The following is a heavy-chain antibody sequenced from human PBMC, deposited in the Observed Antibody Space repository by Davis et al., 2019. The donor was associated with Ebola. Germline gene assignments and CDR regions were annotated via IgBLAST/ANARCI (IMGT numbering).Heavy chain of an antibody. D-gene: IGHD3-3*01. J-gene: IGHJ6*03. V-gene: IGHV4-59*01. CDR3: AREYYDFWRGEYRPDYYYYYMDV. CDR2: VHHTGSS. Sequence: SETLSLTCTVSGGSISSYYWTWIRQAPGKGLEWIGYVHHTGSSNYNPSLESRATISVDTSKNLFSLRLRSVTAADTAVYYCAREYYDFWRGEYRPDYYYYYMDVWGKGTTVTVSS. CDR1: GGSISSYY.